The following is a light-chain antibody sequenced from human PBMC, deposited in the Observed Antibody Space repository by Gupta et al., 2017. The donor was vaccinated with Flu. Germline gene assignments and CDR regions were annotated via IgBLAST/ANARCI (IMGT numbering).Light chain of an antibody. J-gene: IGKJ2*01. Sequence: DIQMTPSPSTLSASVGDRVTITCRASQSICSWLAWYQQKPGKAPKLLIYKASSLESGVPSRFSGSGSGTEFTLNISSLQPDDFATYYCKQYNSYPFTFGQGTKLEIK. V-gene: IGKV1-5*03. CDR1: QSICSW. CDR3: KQYNSYPFT. CDR2: KAS.